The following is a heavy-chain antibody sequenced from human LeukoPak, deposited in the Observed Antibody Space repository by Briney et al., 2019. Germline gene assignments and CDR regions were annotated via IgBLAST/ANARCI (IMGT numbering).Heavy chain of an antibody. CDR1: GGSISTYY. D-gene: IGHD3-22*01. V-gene: IGHV4-59*08. J-gene: IGHJ4*02. Sequence: SETLSLTCTVSGGSISTYYWSWVRQPPGKGLEWIGYIYYSGSSTYNPSLKSRATISVDTSKNQFSLKLSSVTAADTAVYYCARGDPYYYDSSGFDYWGQGTLVTVSS. CDR3: ARGDPYYYDSSGFDY. CDR2: IYYSGSS.